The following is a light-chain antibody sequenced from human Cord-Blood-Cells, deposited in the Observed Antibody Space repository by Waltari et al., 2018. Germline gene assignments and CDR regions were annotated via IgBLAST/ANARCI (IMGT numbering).Light chain of an antibody. CDR1: SSDVGGYTY. Sequence: QSALTHPASVSGSPGQSFTISCTGTSSDVGGYTYVSWYQQHPGKAPKLMIYDVSNRPSGVSNRFSGSKSGNTASLTISGLQAEDEADYYCSSYTSSSTLVFGGGTKLTVL. CDR3: SSYTSSSTLV. V-gene: IGLV2-14*01. J-gene: IGLJ3*02. CDR2: DVS.